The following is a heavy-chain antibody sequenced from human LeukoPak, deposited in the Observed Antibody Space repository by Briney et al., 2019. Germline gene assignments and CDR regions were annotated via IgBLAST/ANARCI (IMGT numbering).Heavy chain of an antibody. D-gene: IGHD3-22*01. J-gene: IGHJ4*02. CDR2: AYYNGNT. CDR3: ARVFHDSSGYPLDY. Sequence: AATLSLTCTVSGGSMSSYYWSWIRQPPGKGLEWIGYAYYNGNTNYNPSLKSRVNISVDTSKNQFYLKVSSVNAADTAVYYCARVFHDSSGYPLDYWGQGTLVTVSS. CDR1: GGSMSSYY. V-gene: IGHV4-59*01.